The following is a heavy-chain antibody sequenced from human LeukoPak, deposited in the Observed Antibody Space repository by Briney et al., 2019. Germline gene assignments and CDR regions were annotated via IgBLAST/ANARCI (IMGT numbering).Heavy chain of an antibody. CDR1: GFSFSSYS. CDR3: ARDPSGSYFDY. Sequence: GGTLRLSCAASGFSFSSYSIHWVRQAPGKGLEWVAVISYDGSNKYYADSVKGRFTISRDNSKNTLYLQMNSLRAEDTAVYYCARDPSGSYFDYWGQGTLVTVSS. V-gene: IGHV3-30-3*01. D-gene: IGHD1-26*01. J-gene: IGHJ4*02. CDR2: ISYDGSNK.